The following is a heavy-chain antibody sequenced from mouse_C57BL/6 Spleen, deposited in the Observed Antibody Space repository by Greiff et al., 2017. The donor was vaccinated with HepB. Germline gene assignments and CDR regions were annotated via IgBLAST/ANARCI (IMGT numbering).Heavy chain of an antibody. V-gene: IGHV1-80*01. Sequence: VQLQQSGAELVKPGASVKISCKASGYAFSSYWMNWVKQRPGKGLEWIGQIYPGDGDTNYNGKFKGKATLTAEKASSTAYMQLSSLTSEDSAVYFCARSWDDYFDYWGQGTTLTVSS. CDR2: IYPGDGDT. J-gene: IGHJ2*01. CDR1: GYAFSSYW. D-gene: IGHD4-1*01. CDR3: ARSWDDYFDY.